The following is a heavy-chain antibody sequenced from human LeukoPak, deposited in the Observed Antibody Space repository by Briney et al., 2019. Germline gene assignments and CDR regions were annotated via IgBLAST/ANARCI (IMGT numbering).Heavy chain of an antibody. Sequence: ASVTASCKASGYTFTSYAMNWVRQAPGQGLEWMGWINTNTGNPTYAQGFTGRFFFPLDTSVSTAYLQISSLKAEDTAVYYCARNGVWMGKISHLDYWGQGTLVTVSS. CDR2: INTNTGNP. CDR1: GYTFTSYA. D-gene: IGHD5-12*01. V-gene: IGHV7-4-1*02. CDR3: ARNGVWMGKISHLDY. J-gene: IGHJ4*02.